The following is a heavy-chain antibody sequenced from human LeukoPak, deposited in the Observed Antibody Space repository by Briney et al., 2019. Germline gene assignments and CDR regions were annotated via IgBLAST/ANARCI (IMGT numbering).Heavy chain of an antibody. CDR1: GYTFTSYG. J-gene: IGHJ5*02. Sequence: GASVKVSCKASGYTFTSYGISWVRQAPGQGLEWMGWISAYNGNTNYAQKLQGRVTMTTDTSTSTAYMELRSLRSDDTAVYYCARGYQLLSNLPNGRWWFDPWGQGTLVTVSS. CDR2: ISAYNGNT. CDR3: ARGYQLLSNLPNGRWWFDP. V-gene: IGHV1-18*01. D-gene: IGHD2-2*01.